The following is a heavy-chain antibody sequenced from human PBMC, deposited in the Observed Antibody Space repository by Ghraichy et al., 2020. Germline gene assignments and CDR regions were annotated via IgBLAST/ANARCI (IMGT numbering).Heavy chain of an antibody. V-gene: IGHV4-38-2*01. J-gene: IGHJ4*02. Sequence: SETLALTCAVSGYSISSGYYWGWIRQPPGKGLEWIGSIYHSGSTYYNPSLKSRVTISVDTSKNQFSLKLSSVTAADTAVYYCARENDYSNYDYWGQGTLVTVSS. CDR3: ARENDYSNYDY. CDR2: IYHSGST. CDR1: GYSISSGYY. D-gene: IGHD4-11*01.